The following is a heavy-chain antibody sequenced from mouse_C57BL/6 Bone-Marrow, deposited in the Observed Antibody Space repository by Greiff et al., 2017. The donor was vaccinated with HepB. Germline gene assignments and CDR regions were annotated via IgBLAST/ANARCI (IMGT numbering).Heavy chain of an antibody. CDR3: ARDADYSNSFAY. J-gene: IGHJ3*01. CDR1: GFTFSDFY. Sequence: EVQLVDSGGGLVQSGRSLRLSCATSGFTFSDFYMEWVRQAPGKGLEWIAASRNKANDYTTEYSASVKGRFIVSRDTSQSILYLQMNALRAEDTAIYYCARDADYSNSFAYWGQGTLVTVSA. CDR2: SRNKANDYTT. V-gene: IGHV7-1*01. D-gene: IGHD2-5*01.